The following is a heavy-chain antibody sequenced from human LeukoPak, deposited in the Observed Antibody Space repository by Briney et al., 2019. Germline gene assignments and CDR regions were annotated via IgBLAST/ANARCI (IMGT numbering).Heavy chain of an antibody. CDR2: IYYSGST. Sequence: SETLSLTCAVSGGSISSGGYYWSWIRQHPGKGLEWIGYIYYSGSTYYNPSLKSRVTISVDTSKNQFSLKLSSVTAADTAVYYCARTVTAEYCFDYWGQGTLVTVSS. CDR1: GGSISSGGYY. J-gene: IGHJ4*02. CDR3: ARTVTAEYCFDY. V-gene: IGHV4-31*11. D-gene: IGHD2-21*02.